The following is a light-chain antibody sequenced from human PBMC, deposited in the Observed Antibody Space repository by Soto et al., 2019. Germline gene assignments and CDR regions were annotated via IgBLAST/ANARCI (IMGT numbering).Light chain of an antibody. J-gene: IGKJ1*01. Sequence: EIVLTQSPGTLSLSPGERATLSCRASQSVSSNYLAWYQQNPGQAPRLLISGASSRAAGIPDRFSGSGSGTDFTLTISRLEPEEFAVYYGQQYGSSPRTFGQGTKVEIK. V-gene: IGKV3-20*01. CDR2: GAS. CDR3: QQYGSSPRT. CDR1: QSVSSNY.